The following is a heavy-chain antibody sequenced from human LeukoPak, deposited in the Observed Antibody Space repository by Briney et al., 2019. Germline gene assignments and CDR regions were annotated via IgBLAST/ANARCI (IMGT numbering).Heavy chain of an antibody. V-gene: IGHV4-34*01. CDR3: ARGLFDP. CDR2: INHSGST. Sequence: PSETLSLTCAVYGASFSGYYWSWIRQPPGKGPEWIGEINHSGSTNYNPSLKSRVTISVDTSKNQFPLKLSSVTAADTAVYYCARGLFDPWGQGTLVTVSS. CDR1: GASFSGYY. J-gene: IGHJ5*02.